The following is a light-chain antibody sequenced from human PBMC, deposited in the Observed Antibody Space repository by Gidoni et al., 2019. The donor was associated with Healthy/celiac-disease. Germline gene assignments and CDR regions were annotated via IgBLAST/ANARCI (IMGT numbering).Light chain of an antibody. CDR2: DVS. J-gene: IGLJ1*01. CDR1: SSDVCGYNY. Sequence: HSALPQPRPVSGSPGQSVTISCTGHSSDVCGYNYVSWYQQHPGKAPKLMIYDVSKRPSGVPDRFSGSKSGNTAALTISGLQAEDEADYYCCSYAGSYTFVFGTGTKVTVL. CDR3: CSYAGSYTFV. V-gene: IGLV2-11*01.